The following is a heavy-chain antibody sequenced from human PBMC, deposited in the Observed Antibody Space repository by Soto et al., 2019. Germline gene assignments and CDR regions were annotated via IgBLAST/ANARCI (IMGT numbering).Heavy chain of an antibody. CDR1: GGSISSYY. V-gene: IGHV4-59*08. D-gene: IGHD6-19*01. CDR3: ARQVGGWAPWYFDY. Sequence: PSEILSLTCTVSGGSISSYYLSWIRQPPGKGLEWIGYIYYSGSTNYNPSLKSRVTISVDTSKNQFSLKLSSVTAADTAVYYCARQVGGWAPWYFDYWGQGTLVTVSS. J-gene: IGHJ4*02. CDR2: IYYSGST.